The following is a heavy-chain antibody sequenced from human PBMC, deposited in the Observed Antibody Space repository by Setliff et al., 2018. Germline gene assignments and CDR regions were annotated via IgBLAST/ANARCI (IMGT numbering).Heavy chain of an antibody. V-gene: IGHV4-61*02. CDR2: LHTSGTT. J-gene: IGHJ4*02. CDR3: ARDNTIVGATDY. CDR1: GGSITSGSYY. D-gene: IGHD1-26*01. Sequence: KPSETLSLTCAVSGGSITSGSYYWSWIRQPAGEGLEWIGRLHTSGTTDYNPSLKGRVTISADTSTNHFSLKLTSVTAADTAVYYCARDNTIVGATDYWGQGALVTVSS.